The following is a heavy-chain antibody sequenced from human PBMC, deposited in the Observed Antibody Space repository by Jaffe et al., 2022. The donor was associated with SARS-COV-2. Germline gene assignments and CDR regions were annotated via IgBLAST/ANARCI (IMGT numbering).Heavy chain of an antibody. Sequence: EVQLVESGGGLVQPGGSLRLSCAASGFTFSSYWMSWVRQAPGKGLEWVANIKQDGSEKYYVDSVKGRFTISRDNAKNSLYLQMNSLRAEDTAVYYCARGGKVIAAADRTDYYGMDVWGQGTTVTVSS. J-gene: IGHJ6*02. CDR3: ARGGKVIAAADRTDYYGMDV. D-gene: IGHD6-13*01. CDR2: IKQDGSEK. V-gene: IGHV3-7*01. CDR1: GFTFSSYW.